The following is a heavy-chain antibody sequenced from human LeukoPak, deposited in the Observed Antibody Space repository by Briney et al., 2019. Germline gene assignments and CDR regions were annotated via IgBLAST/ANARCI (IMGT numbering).Heavy chain of an antibody. CDR1: GFTFSIYW. CDR3: ARHYDSSGYSLDS. Sequence: PGRSLRVSCAASGFTFSIYWMTWVRQAPGKGLEWVANINQAGSQKNYLDSVKGRFTISRDNAKNSLYLEMDSLRADDTAVYYCARHYDSSGYSLDSWGQGTLVTVSS. CDR2: INQAGSQK. V-gene: IGHV3-7*01. D-gene: IGHD3-22*01. J-gene: IGHJ4*02.